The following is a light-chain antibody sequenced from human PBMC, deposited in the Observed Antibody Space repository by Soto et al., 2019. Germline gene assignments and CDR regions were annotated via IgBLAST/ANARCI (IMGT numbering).Light chain of an antibody. Sequence: QSVLTQPASVSGSPGQSITISCTGTSSDIGTYNFVSWYQQHPGKAPKLLIHEINNRPSGVSIRFSGSKSGNTASLTISGLQAEDVADYYCSSDTTTSTLIFGGGTKLTVL. J-gene: IGLJ2*01. CDR1: SSDIGTYNF. V-gene: IGLV2-14*01. CDR2: EIN. CDR3: SSDTTTSTLI.